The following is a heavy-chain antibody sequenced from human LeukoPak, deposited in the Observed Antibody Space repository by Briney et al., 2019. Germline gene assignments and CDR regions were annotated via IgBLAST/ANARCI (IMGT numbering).Heavy chain of an antibody. CDR3: ANGWSPDY. CDR2: ISGSGGST. CDR1: GFTFSSYA. J-gene: IGHJ4*02. Sequence: GGSLRLSCAASGFTFSSYAMSWVRQAPGKGLEWVSGISGSGGSTYYADSVKGRFTIFRDNSKNTLYLRMNSLRAEDTAVYHCANGWSPDYWGRGTLVTVSS. V-gene: IGHV3-23*01. D-gene: IGHD2-15*01.